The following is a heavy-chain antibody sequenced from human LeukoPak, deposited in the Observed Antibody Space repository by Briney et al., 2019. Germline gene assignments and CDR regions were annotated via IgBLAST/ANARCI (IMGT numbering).Heavy chain of an antibody. D-gene: IGHD2-8*01. CDR2: IYYSGST. CDR1: GGSISSYY. Sequence: SETQSLTCTVSGGSISSYYWSWIRQPPGKGLEWIGYIYYSGSTNYNPSLKSRVTISVDTSKNQFSLKLSSVTAADTAVYYCARRNDYFDYWGQGTLVTVSS. V-gene: IGHV4-59*08. J-gene: IGHJ4*02. CDR3: ARRNDYFDY.